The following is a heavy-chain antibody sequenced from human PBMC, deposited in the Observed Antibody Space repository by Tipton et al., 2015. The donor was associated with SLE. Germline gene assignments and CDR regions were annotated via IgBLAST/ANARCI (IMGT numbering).Heavy chain of an antibody. J-gene: IGHJ6*02. Sequence: TLSLTCTVSGGSISSGGYYWSWIRQHPGKGLEWIGYIYYSGSTYYNPSLKSRVTISVDTSKNQFSLKLSTVTAADTAVYYCAREREYYYGSGTTNGMDVWGQGTTVTVSS. CDR3: AREREYYYGSGTTNGMDV. V-gene: IGHV4-31*03. D-gene: IGHD3-10*01. CDR1: GGSISSGGYY. CDR2: IYYSGST.